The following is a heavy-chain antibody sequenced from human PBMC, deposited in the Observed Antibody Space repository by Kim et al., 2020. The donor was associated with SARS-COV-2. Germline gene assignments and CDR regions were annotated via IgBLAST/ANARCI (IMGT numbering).Heavy chain of an antibody. CDR1: GFTFDDYA. D-gene: IGHD6-19*01. J-gene: IGHJ2*01. CDR2: ISWNSGSI. Sequence: GGSLRLSCAASGFTFDDYAMHWVRQAPGKGLEWVSGISWNSGSIGYADSVKGRFTISRDNAKNSLYLQMNSLRAEDTALYYCAKDIRYSSGWERYFDLWGRGTLVTVSS. V-gene: IGHV3-9*01. CDR3: AKDIRYSSGWERYFDL.